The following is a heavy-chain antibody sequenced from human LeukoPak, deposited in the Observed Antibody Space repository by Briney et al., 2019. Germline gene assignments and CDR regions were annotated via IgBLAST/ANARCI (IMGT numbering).Heavy chain of an antibody. D-gene: IGHD5-18*01. V-gene: IGHV3-64*04. CDR1: GFTFSNYL. J-gene: IGHJ4*02. CDR2: ISSNGGST. Sequence: GGSLRLSCSASGFTFSNYLMHWVRQAPGKGLEYVSAISSNGGSTYYTDSVKGRFIISRDNSKNTLYLQMNSLRAEDTAVYYCAKDLRGYSLSYFDYWGQGTLVTVSS. CDR3: AKDLRGYSLSYFDY.